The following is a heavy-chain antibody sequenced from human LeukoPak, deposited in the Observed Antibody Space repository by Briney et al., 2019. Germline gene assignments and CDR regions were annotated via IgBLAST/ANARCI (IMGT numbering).Heavy chain of an antibody. D-gene: IGHD5-12*01. CDR1: GGSISSYY. J-gene: IGHJ5*02. CDR2: IYTSGST. Sequence: PSETLSLTCTVSGGSISSYYWSWIRQPAGKGLEWIGRIYTSGSTNYNPSLKSRVTMSVDTSKNQFSLKLSSVTAADTAVYYCARGFSSGYDSVWFDPWGQGTLVTVSS. CDR3: ARGFSSGYDSVWFDP. V-gene: IGHV4-4*07.